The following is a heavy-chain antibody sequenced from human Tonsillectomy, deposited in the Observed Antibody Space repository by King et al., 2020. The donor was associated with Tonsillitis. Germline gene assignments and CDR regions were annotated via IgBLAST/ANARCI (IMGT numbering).Heavy chain of an antibody. CDR1: AFTFSDYW. CDR2: INQDGSEK. V-gene: IGHV3-7*03. Sequence: VQLVESGGGLVQPGGSLRLSCAASAFTFSDYWMSWVRQAPGEGLEWVANINQDGSEKKYVDSVRGRFTISRDNAKNSLYLQMNSLRAEDTAVYYCARDGVFDYWGQGTLVTISS. CDR3: ARDGVFDY. J-gene: IGHJ4*02.